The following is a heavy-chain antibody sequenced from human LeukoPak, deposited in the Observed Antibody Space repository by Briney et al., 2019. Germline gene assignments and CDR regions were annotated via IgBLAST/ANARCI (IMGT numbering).Heavy chain of an antibody. V-gene: IGHV3-7*05. CDR2: IKEDGSEK. Sequence: GGSLRLSCAPSGFTFSSHWMRWVRPAPGKRLEWVATIKEDGSEKDYVDSVKGRFTMSRENAKNSLYRQRSSLRAKDTAVDYGAGGGGRHGEYWGQGNLATVSS. CDR3: AGGGGRHGEY. J-gene: IGHJ4*02. CDR1: GFTFSSHW. D-gene: IGHD2/OR15-2a*01.